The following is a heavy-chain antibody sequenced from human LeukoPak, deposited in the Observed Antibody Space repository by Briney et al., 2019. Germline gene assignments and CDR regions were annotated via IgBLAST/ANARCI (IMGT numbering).Heavy chain of an antibody. CDR3: ARDLGPSRGFDY. CDR1: GASVSPYY. Sequence: SETLSLTCTVSGASVSPYYWSWIRQPPGKGLEWIGYVFYTGSTTYNPSLKSRLTISVDTSKSQFSLKLNSATAADTAVYYCARDLGPSRGFDYWGRGTLVTVSS. D-gene: IGHD3-10*01. V-gene: IGHV4-59*02. J-gene: IGHJ4*02. CDR2: VFYTGST.